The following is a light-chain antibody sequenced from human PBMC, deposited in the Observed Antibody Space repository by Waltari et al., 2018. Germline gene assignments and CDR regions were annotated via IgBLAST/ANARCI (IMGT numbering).Light chain of an antibody. CDR3: SSYISSTSVI. CDR2: EVN. J-gene: IGLJ2*01. CDR1: RSDVGNYKL. V-gene: IGLV2-23*02. Sequence: QSALTQPAPVSGSPGQSITISCTGTRSDVGNYKLVSWYQQHPGKAPKRMISEVNKRPSGVSNRFSGSKSGNTASLTISGLQSEDEASYYCSSYISSTSVIFGGGTKLTVL.